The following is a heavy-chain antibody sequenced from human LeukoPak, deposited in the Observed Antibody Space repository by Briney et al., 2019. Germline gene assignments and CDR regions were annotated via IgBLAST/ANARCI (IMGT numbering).Heavy chain of an antibody. CDR2: INHSGST. J-gene: IGHJ4*02. V-gene: IGHV4-34*01. CDR3: AVQATVTTSDFDY. CDR1: GGSLSGYY. D-gene: IGHD4-17*01. Sequence: PSETLSLTCAVYGGSLSGYYWSWLRQPPGKGLEWIGEINHSGSTNYNPSLKSRVTRSVDTSKNQFSLKLSSVTAADTAVYYCAVQATVTTSDFDYWGQGTLVTVSS.